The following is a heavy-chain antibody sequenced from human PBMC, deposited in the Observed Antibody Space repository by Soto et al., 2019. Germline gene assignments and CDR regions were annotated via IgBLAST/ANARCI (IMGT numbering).Heavy chain of an antibody. Sequence: QVQLVQSGAEVKKPGASVKVSCKASGYTFTSYAISWVRQAPGQGLEGMGGITVYNGNTKNAQKLQGRVTMTTDTSTSTAYMELRSLRSDDTAVYYCARDLGAGLVDYWGQGTLVTVSS. CDR1: GYTFTSYA. D-gene: IGHD6-19*01. CDR3: ARDLGAGLVDY. J-gene: IGHJ4*02. V-gene: IGHV1-18*01. CDR2: ITVYNGNT.